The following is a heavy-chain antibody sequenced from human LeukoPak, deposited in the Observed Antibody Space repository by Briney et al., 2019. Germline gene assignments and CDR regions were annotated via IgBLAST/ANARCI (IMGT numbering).Heavy chain of an antibody. CDR1: GYTFTSYD. V-gene: IGHV1-69*04. Sequence: SVKVSCKASGYTFTSYDINWVRQATGQGLEWMGRIIPILGIANYAQKFQGRVTITADKSTSTAYMELSSLRSEDTAVYYCARAMVRGVIDGSFDYWGQGTLVTVSS. CDR2: IIPILGIA. D-gene: IGHD3-10*01. CDR3: ARAMVRGVIDGSFDY. J-gene: IGHJ4*02.